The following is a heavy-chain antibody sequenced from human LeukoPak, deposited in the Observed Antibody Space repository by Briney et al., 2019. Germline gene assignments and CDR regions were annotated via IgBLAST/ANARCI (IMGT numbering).Heavy chain of an antibody. CDR3: ARDRDDFWSGYSNYYYYYMDV. Sequence: ASVKVSCKASGYTFTGYYMHWVRQAPGQGLEWMGWINPNSGGTNYAQKSQGRVTMTRDTSISTAYMELSRLRSDDTAVYYCARDRDDFWSGYSNYYYYYMDVWGKGTTVTVSS. CDR2: INPNSGGT. CDR1: GYTFTGYY. D-gene: IGHD3-3*01. V-gene: IGHV1-2*02. J-gene: IGHJ6*03.